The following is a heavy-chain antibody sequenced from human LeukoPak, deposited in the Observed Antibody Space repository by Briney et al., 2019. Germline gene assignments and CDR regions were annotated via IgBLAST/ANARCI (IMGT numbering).Heavy chain of an antibody. CDR1: GGSISSGGYS. J-gene: IGHJ4*02. CDR3: ARAGSTRAGFDY. V-gene: IGHV4-30-2*01. CDR2: IYHSGST. Sequence: SQTLSLTCAVSGGSISSGGYSWSWIRQPPGKGLEWIGYIYHSGSTYYNPYLKSRVTISVDRSKNQSSLKLSSVTAADTAVYSCARAGSTRAGFDYWGPGTLVTVSS.